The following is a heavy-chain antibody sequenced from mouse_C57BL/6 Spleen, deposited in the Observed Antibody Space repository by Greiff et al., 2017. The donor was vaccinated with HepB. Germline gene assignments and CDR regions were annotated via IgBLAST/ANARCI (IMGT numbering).Heavy chain of an antibody. V-gene: IGHV1-20*01. CDR2: INPYNGDT. D-gene: IGHD2-4*01. CDR1: GYSFTGYF. CDR3: ARSLYDYDGNFDY. J-gene: IGHJ2*01. Sequence: VHVKQSGPELVKPGDSVKISCKASGYSFTGYFMNWVMQSHGKSLEWIGRINPYNGDTFYNQKFKGKATLTVDKSSSTAHMELRSLTSEDSAVYYCARSLYDYDGNFDYWGQGTTLTVSS.